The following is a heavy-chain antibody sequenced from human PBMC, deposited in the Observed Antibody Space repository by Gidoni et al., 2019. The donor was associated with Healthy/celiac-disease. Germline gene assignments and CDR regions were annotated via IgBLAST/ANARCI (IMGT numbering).Heavy chain of an antibody. CDR1: GFTFSSYA. CDR3: AKMGGYSGSYYPAPFDY. V-gene: IGHV3-23*01. J-gene: IGHJ4*02. CDR2: ISGSGGST. D-gene: IGHD1-26*01. Sequence: EVQLLESGGGLVQPGGSLRLSCAASGFTFSSYAMSWVRQAPGKGLGWVSAISGSGGSTYYADSVKGRFTISRDNSKNTLYLQMNSLRAEDTAVYYCAKMGGYSGSYYPAPFDYWGQGTLVTVSS.